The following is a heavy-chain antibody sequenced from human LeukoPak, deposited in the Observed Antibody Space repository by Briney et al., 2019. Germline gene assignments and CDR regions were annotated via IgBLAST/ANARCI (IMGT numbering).Heavy chain of an antibody. D-gene: IGHD2/OR15-2a*01. CDR2: ISDSGDRT. CDR3: AKEGIYFPRARADY. J-gene: IGHJ4*02. Sequence: GGSLRLSCAASGFPFSNYAMTWVRQAPGKGLERVSGISDSGDRTYYADSVKGRFTISRDNSKNMLYLQMNSLRAEDTAVYYCAKEGIYFPRARADYWGQGTLVTISS. V-gene: IGHV3-23*01. CDR1: GFPFSNYA.